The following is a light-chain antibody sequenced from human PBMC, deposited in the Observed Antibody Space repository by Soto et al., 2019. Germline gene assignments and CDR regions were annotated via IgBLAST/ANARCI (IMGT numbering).Light chain of an antibody. J-gene: IGLJ2*01. CDR2: RSD. CDR3: AAWDDSLSAVV. CDR1: SSNIGINS. V-gene: IGLV1-47*01. Sequence: QSVLTQPPSASGTPGQRVTISCSGSSSNIGINSVYWYQQLPGTAPKLLIYRSDLRPSGVPDRFSGSKSGTSASLAISGLRSEDEADYYCAAWDDSLSAVVFGGGTKVTVL.